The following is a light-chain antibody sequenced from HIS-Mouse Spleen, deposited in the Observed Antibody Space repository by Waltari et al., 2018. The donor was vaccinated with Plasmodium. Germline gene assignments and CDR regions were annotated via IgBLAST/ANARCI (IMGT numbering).Light chain of an antibody. J-gene: IGKJ3*01. CDR3: QQYNNWSFT. V-gene: IGKV3-15*01. CDR2: GAS. CDR1: QSVSSN. Sequence: EIVMTQSPATLSVSPGERVTLSCRASQSVSSNLAWYQQKPGQAPRLLIYGASTRATGIPARFRGSGSGTEFTLTISSLQSEDFAVYYCQQYNNWSFTFGPGTKVDIK.